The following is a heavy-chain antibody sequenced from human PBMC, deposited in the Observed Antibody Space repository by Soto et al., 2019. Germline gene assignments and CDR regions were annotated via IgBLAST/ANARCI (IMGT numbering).Heavy chain of an antibody. CDR2: IYTSGST. V-gene: IGHV4-4*07. Sequence: SETLSLTCTVSGGSISSYYWSWIRQPAGKGLEWIGRIYTSGSTNYNPSLKSRVTMSVDTSKNQFSLKLSSVTAADTAVYYCARDGYSNYAERSYYYYGMDVWGQGTRSPSP. J-gene: IGHJ6*02. D-gene: IGHD4-4*01. CDR3: ARDGYSNYAERSYYYYGMDV. CDR1: GGSISSYY.